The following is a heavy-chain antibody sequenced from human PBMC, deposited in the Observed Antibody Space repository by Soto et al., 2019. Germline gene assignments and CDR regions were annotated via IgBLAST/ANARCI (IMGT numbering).Heavy chain of an antibody. CDR3: AKIPAGSTDETMFTVFDH. Sequence: TLSLTCTVSGDSIRSSYWTWIRQAPGRGLEWIGDIYHTGTTNYNPSLKSRVSISVDTSKNQFSLRLRSVTAADTAIYFCAKIPAGSTDETMFTVFDHWGQGTIVTVYS. D-gene: IGHD6-13*01. J-gene: IGHJ4*02. V-gene: IGHV4-59*03. CDR1: GDSIRSSY. CDR2: IYHTGTT.